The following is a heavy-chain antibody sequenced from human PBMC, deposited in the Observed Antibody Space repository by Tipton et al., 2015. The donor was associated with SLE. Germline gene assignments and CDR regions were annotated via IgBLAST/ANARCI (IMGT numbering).Heavy chain of an antibody. CDR1: GGSISSSNW. Sequence: TLSLTCTVSGGSISSSNWWSWVRQPPGKGLEWIGEINHSGSTNYNPSLKSRVTISVDTSKNQFSLKLTSVTAADTAVYYCARVRYSSSSWGAFDIWGQGTMVTVSS. CDR2: INHSGST. D-gene: IGHD6-6*01. V-gene: IGHV4-4*02. J-gene: IGHJ3*02. CDR3: ARVRYSSSSWGAFDI.